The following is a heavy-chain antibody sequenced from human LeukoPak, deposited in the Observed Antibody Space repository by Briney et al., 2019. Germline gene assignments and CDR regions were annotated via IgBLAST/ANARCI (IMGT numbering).Heavy chain of an antibody. CDR1: GFTFSSYS. CDR3: ARGGYCSGGSCYDAFDI. D-gene: IGHD2-15*01. V-gene: IGHV4-59*01. CDR2: IYYSGST. J-gene: IGHJ3*02. Sequence: GSLRLSCAASGFTFSSYSMNWVRQPPGKGLEWIGYIYYSGSTNYNPSLKSRVTISVDTSKSQFSLRLSSVTAADTAVYYCARGGYCSGGSCYDAFDIWGQGTMVTVSS.